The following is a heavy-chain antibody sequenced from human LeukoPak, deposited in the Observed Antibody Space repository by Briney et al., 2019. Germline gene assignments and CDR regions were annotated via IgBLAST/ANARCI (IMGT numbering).Heavy chain of an antibody. V-gene: IGHV4-59*08. D-gene: IGHD3-3*02. J-gene: IGHJ4*02. CDR3: ARGGAFRDVVDDDFDF. Sequence: PSETLSLTCTVSGVSISRYYWSWIRQSPRKGREWIGYMYYSGSASYNPSLESRVTISVDTSKNHLSLRLTSATAADTAVYYCARGGAFRDVVDDDFDFWGQGTLVTVSS. CDR2: MYYSGSA. CDR1: GVSISRYY.